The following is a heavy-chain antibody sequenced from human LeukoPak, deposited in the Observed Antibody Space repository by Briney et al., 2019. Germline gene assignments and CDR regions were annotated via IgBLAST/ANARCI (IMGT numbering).Heavy chain of an antibody. CDR3: VRDFSTVTTAYLHH. D-gene: IGHD4-17*01. J-gene: IGHJ1*01. CDR1: GSTFSSYS. Sequence: PGGSLRLSCAASGSTFSSYSMNWVRQAPGKGLEWVSSISSSRHIYYADSVKGRFTIFRDDAKNSLFLQMDSLRVEDTAMYYCVRDFSTVTTAYLHHWGQGTLLTVSS. CDR2: ISSSRHI. V-gene: IGHV3-21*04.